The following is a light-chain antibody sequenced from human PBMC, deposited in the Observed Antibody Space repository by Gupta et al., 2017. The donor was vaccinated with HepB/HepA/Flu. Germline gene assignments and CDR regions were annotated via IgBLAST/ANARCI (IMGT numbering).Light chain of an antibody. CDR2: GAS. CDR1: QSVSSSY. CDR3: QQYGSSPGWT. Sequence: EIVLTQSPGTLSLSPGERATLSCRASQSVSSSYLAWYQQKPGQAPRLLIYGASSRDTGIPDRFSGSGSGTDLTLTISRREPEDFAVYYCQQYGSSPGWTFGQGTKVEIK. V-gene: IGKV3-20*01. J-gene: IGKJ1*01.